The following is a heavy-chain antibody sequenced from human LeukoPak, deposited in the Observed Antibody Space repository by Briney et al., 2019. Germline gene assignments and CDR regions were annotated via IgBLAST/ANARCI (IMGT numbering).Heavy chain of an antibody. V-gene: IGHV1-2*02. CDR1: GHTFTGYY. D-gene: IGHD5-18*01. J-gene: IGHJ4*02. Sequence: GASVKVSCKASGHTFTGYYMHWVRQAPGQGLEWMGWINPNSGGTNYAQKFQGRVTMTRDTSISTAYMELSRLRSDDTAVYYCARDRGYSYGADYWGQGTLVTVSS. CDR3: ARDRGYSYGADY. CDR2: INPNSGGT.